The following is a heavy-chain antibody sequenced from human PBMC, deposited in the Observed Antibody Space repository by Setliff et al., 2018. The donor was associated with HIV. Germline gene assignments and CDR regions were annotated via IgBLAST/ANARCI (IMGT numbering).Heavy chain of an antibody. D-gene: IGHD3-3*01. J-gene: IGHJ4*02. CDR1: GFTFSSYW. CDR3: ARGPLLLEWLLTY. CDR2: INSDGRST. V-gene: IGHV3-74*01. Sequence: LRLSCAASGFTFSSYWMHWVRQAPGKGLVWVSRINSDGRSTSYADSVKGRFTISRDNDKDTLYLQMNSLRAEDTAEYYCARGPLLLEWLLTYWGQGTLVTVSS.